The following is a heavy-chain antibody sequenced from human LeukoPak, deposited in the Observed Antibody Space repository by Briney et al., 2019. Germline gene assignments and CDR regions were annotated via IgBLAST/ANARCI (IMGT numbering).Heavy chain of an antibody. V-gene: IGHV4-38-2*02. CDR3: ARKDCSSTSCYSPFDI. CDR2: INHSGST. Sequence: TSETLSLTCTVSGYSISNGYHWGWIRQPPGKGLEWIGEINHSGSTNYNPSLKSRVTISVDTSKNQFSLKLSSVTAADTAVYYCARKDCSSTSCYSPFDIWGQGTMVTVSS. J-gene: IGHJ3*02. D-gene: IGHD2-2*01. CDR1: GYSISNGYH.